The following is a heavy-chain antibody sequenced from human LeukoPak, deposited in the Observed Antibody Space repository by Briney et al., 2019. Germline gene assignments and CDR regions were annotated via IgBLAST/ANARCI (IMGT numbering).Heavy chain of an antibody. CDR2: IYHSGST. J-gene: IGHJ6*02. CDR1: GGSISSGGYS. V-gene: IGHV4-30-2*01. Sequence: SQTLSLTCAVSGGSISSGGYSWSWIRQPPRKGLEWIGYIYHSGSTYYNPSLKSRVTISVDRSKNQFSLKLSSVTAADTAVYYCARGVAVAGKEGMDVWGQGTTVTVSS. CDR3: ARGVAVAGKEGMDV. D-gene: IGHD6-19*01.